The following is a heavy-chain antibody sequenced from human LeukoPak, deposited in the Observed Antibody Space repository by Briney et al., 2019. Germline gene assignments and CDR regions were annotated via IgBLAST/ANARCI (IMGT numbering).Heavy chain of an antibody. CDR1: GDSVSNSASA. Sequence: LSQTLPLTCAISGDSVSNSASAWNWIRQSPSRGLEWLGRTYYKSRWYNDFALSVRSRLTINPDTSKNHFYLQLNSVTPEDTAVYYCARDPPKIPGAFDIWGQGTLVTVSS. CDR3: ARDPPKIPGAFDI. V-gene: IGHV6-1*01. J-gene: IGHJ3*02. CDR2: TYYKSRWYN. D-gene: IGHD2-21*01.